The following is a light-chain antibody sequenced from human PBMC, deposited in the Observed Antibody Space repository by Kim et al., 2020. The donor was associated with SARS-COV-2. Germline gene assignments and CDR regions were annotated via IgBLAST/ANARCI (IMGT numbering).Light chain of an antibody. J-gene: IGLJ2*01. CDR2: DTR. Sequence: PGGTGTVACGSRTGAVTSGHHPSCFQQKPGQAPRTLIFDTRDKHSWTPGRSSGSLLGGKAALTLSGALPEDEAEYYCLLYSSGHRVFGGGTQRTVL. V-gene: IGLV7-46*01. CDR3: LLYSSGHRV. CDR1: TGAVTSGHH.